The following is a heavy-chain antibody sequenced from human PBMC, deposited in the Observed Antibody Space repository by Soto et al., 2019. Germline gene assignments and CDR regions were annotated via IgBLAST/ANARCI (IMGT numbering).Heavy chain of an antibody. D-gene: IGHD2-21*02. J-gene: IGHJ4*01. CDR2: MSGRGRYGNT. CDR1: GFTFYNYA. Sequence: GGSLRLSCAASGFTFYNYAMSWVRQAPGKGLEWISGMSGRGRYGNTYYAESVKGRFTISRDDSKNTLYLQINSLRVDETAVYYCARFSDCGVDCPYDYGGQEALVTVSS. V-gene: IGHV3-23*01. CDR3: ARFSDCGVDCPYDY.